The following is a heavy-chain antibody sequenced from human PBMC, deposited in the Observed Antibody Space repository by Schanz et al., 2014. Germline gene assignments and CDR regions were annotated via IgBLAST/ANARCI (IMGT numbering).Heavy chain of an antibody. Sequence: QVQLVESGGGVVQPGRSLRLSCAASGFTFSSYGMHWVRQAPGKGLEWVSVISGSGVTIYYADSVKGRFTISRDNSMNTVYLQMNSLRSDDAAVYYCARAQGVIRLYYGVDVWGQGTTVTVSS. J-gene: IGHJ6*02. CDR1: GFTFSSYG. CDR3: ARAQGVIRLYYGVDV. CDR2: ISGSGVTI. V-gene: IGHV3-NL1*01. D-gene: IGHD3-10*01.